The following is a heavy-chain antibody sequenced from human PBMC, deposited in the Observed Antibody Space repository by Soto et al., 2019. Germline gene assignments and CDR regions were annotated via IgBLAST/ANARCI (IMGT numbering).Heavy chain of an antibody. CDR3: ASLYIVVVVAATPSVFDY. CDR1: GGSISSYY. CDR2: IYYSGST. Sequence: SETLSLTCTVSGGSISSYYWSWIRQPPGKGLEWIGYIYYSGSTNYNPSLKSRVTISVDTSKNQFSLKLSSVTAADTAVYYCASLYIVVVVAATPSVFDYWGQGTLVTVSS. D-gene: IGHD2-15*01. V-gene: IGHV4-59*01. J-gene: IGHJ4*02.